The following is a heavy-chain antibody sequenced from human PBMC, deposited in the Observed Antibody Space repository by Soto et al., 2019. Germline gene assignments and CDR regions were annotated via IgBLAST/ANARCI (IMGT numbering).Heavy chain of an antibody. J-gene: IGHJ4*02. V-gene: IGHV3-21*01. CDR3: ARDESAGSSIRY. CDR1: GSTFRTYG. CDR2: ISNSGDYI. D-gene: IGHD2-2*01. Sequence: EVQVVESGGGLVKPGGSLRLSCTASGSTFRTYGMNWVRQAPGKGLEWVSSISNSGDYIYYADSVQGRFTISRDNAKNSLYLQMNRLRAEDTAVYFCARDESAGSSIRYWGQGILVTVSS.